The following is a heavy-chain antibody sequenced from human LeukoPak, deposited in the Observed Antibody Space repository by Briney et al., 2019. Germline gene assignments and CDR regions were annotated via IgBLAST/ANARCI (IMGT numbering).Heavy chain of an antibody. CDR1: GGSISSSSYY. Sequence: SETLSLTCTVSGGSISSSSYYWGWIRQPPGKGLEWIGSIYYSGSTYYNPSLKSRVTISVDTSKNQFSLKLSSVTAADTAVYYCAREGIVVVVAAAGFDPWGQGTLVTVSS. CDR3: AREGIVVVVAAAGFDP. D-gene: IGHD2-15*01. J-gene: IGHJ5*02. V-gene: IGHV4-39*07. CDR2: IYYSGST.